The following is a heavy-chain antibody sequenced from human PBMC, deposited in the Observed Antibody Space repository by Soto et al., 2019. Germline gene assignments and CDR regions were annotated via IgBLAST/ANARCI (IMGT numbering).Heavy chain of an antibody. CDR3: AKRYCSTINCWCMDV. CDR1: GFTFSSYA. J-gene: IGHJ6*02. Sequence: PGGSLRLSCAASGFTFSSYAMSWVRQAPGKGLEWVSAISDGGDVTYYIDAVKGRFTISRDNSKNTLYLQMNSLRAEDTAVYYCAKRYCSTINCWCMDVWGQGTMVTVSS. D-gene: IGHD2-2*01. V-gene: IGHV3-23*01. CDR2: ISDGGDVT.